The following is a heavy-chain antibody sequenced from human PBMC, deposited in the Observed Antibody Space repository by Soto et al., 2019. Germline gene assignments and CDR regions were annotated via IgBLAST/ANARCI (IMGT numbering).Heavy chain of an antibody. D-gene: IGHD6-19*01. J-gene: IGHJ6*02. CDR2: IWYDGSNK. CDR3: AKEHSSGRSYYYYYYGMDV. V-gene: IGHV3-30*18. CDR1: GFTLSSYG. Sequence: LRLSCAASGFTLSSYGMHWVRQAPGKGLEWVAVIWYDGSNKYYADSVKGRFTISRDDSKNTLYMEMNSLRAEDTAVYYCAKEHSSGRSYYYYYYGMDVWGQGTTVTVS.